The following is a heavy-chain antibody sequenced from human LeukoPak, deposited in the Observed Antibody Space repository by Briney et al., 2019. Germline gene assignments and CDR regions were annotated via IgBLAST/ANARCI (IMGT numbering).Heavy chain of an antibody. Sequence: ASVKVSCKASGYTFTSYDINWVRQATGQGLEWMGWINPNSGNTGYAQKFQGRVTITRNTSISTAYMELSSLRSEDTAVYYCARVLSGSYAAVDYWGQGTLVTVSS. CDR2: INPNSGNT. CDR3: ARVLSGSYAAVDY. J-gene: IGHJ4*02. D-gene: IGHD1-26*01. V-gene: IGHV1-8*03. CDR1: GYTFTSYD.